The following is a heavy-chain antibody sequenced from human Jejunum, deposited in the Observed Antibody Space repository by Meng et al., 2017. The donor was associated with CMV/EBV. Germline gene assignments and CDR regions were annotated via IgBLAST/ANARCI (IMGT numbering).Heavy chain of an antibody. Sequence: GKTPWDPTKALCKASAYPLSSYGFTWVRQAHGRGPEWLAWIRPYNDNPNYAQKVKGRVTMTADTSTSTAYMELRLLTSDDNAVYSCARDLWHNIVVVSAPSEFWGQGTLVTVSS. V-gene: IGHV1-18*01. J-gene: IGHJ4*02. CDR2: IRPYNDNP. D-gene: IGHD2-21*02. CDR1: AYPLSSYG. CDR3: ARDLWHNIVVVSAPSEF.